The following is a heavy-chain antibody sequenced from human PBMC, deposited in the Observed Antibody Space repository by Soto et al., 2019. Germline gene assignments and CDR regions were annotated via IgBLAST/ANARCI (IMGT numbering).Heavy chain of an antibody. J-gene: IGHJ4*02. D-gene: IGHD3-10*01. CDR1: GFTFSSYW. CDR2: INSAGTTT. Sequence: PGGSLRLSCAASGFTFSSYWMHWVRQAPGKGLVWVSQINSAGTTTRYADSVKGRFTISRDNAKNTLYLQMNSLRVEDTAVYYCARDDYSSFDYWGQGILVTVSS. CDR3: ARDDYSSFDY. V-gene: IGHV3-74*01.